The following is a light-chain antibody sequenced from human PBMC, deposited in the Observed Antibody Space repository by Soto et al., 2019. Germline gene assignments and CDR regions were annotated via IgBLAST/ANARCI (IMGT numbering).Light chain of an antibody. J-gene: IGLJ2*01. Sequence: QSVLTQPASVSGSPGQSIAISCTGTSSDVGAYIYVSWYQHHPGKAPELIIYDVSSRPSGVSNRFSGSKSGNTASLTISGLQAEDEADYYCSSHTSSSTVVFGGGTKLTVL. CDR3: SSHTSSSTVV. V-gene: IGLV2-14*03. CDR1: SSDVGAYIY. CDR2: DVS.